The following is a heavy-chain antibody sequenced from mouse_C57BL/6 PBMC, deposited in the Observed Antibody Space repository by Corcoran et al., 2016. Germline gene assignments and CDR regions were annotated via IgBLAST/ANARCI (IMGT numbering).Heavy chain of an antibody. V-gene: IGHV1-66*01. Sequence: QVQLQQSGPELVKPGASVKISCKASGYSFTSYYIHWVKQRPGQGLEWIGWIYPGRGNTKYNEKFKGKATMTADTSSSTAYMQLSSLTSEDSAVYYCATEVTTVVAWWGQGTTLTVAS. CDR1: GYSFTSYY. D-gene: IGHD1-1*01. CDR2: IYPGRGNT. CDR3: ATEVTTVVAW. J-gene: IGHJ2*01.